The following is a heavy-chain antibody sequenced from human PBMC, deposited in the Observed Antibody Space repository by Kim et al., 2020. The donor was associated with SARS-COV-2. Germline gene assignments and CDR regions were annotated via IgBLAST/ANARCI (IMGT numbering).Heavy chain of an antibody. D-gene: IGHD1-26*01. V-gene: IGHV3-48*02. CDR3: ARGGSYYRDWFDP. J-gene: IGHJ5*02. Sequence: YAESVKGGFTISRDNAKNSLYLQMNSLRDEETAVYYCARGGSYYRDWFDPWGQGTLVTVSS.